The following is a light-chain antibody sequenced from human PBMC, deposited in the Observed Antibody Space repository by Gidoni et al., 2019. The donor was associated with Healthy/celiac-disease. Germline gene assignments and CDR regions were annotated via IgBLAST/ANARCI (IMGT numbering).Light chain of an antibody. CDR3: QAWDSSTVV. CDR2: QDS. V-gene: IGLV3-1*01. Sequence: SCELTQPPSASVPPGQTASSTCIGVKLGDKYACWYPQKPGQSPVLVIYQDSKRPSGIPHRFSGSSSGNTAALTISGTQAMDEADYYCQAWDSSTVVFGGGTKLTVL. J-gene: IGLJ2*01. CDR1: KLGDKY.